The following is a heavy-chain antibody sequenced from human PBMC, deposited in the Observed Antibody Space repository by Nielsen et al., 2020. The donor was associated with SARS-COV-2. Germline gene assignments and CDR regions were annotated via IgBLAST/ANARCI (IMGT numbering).Heavy chain of an antibody. CDR1: GYTFTTYG. J-gene: IGHJ4*02. Sequence: ASVKVSCKASGYTFTTYGIGWVRQASGQGLEWMGWISPYNGHTNYAEKFRGRFTMTADTSTDTAYMELTSLRSDDTAFYYCARGGRVIGAPGPTYSWGQGTLVTVSS. CDR2: ISPYNGHT. V-gene: IGHV1-18*04. D-gene: IGHD2/OR15-2a*01. CDR3: ARGGRVIGAPGPTYS.